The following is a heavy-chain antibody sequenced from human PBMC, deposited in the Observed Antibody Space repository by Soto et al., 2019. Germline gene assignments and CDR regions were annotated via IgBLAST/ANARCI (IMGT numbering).Heavy chain of an antibody. CDR2: IYYSGST. CDR3: ASLNKDSSGWYYFDY. Sequence: PSETLSLTCTVSGGSISSSSYYWGWIRQPPGKGLEWIGSIYYSGSTYYNPSLKSRVTISVDTSKNQFSLKLSSVTAADTAVYYCASLNKDSSGWYYFDYWGQGTLVTVSS. D-gene: IGHD6-19*01. CDR1: GGSISSSSYY. J-gene: IGHJ4*02. V-gene: IGHV4-39*01.